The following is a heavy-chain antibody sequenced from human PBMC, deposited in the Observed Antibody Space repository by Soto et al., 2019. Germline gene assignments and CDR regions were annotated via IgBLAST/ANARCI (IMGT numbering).Heavy chain of an antibody. CDR2: ISYSGST. CDR3: ARVRGLGLFDY. CDR1: GGSISSGRYY. Sequence: QVQLRESGPGLVKPSQALSLTCTVSGGSISSGRYYWSWIRQHPEKGLEWIGYISYSGSTYYNPSLKSRVTISADTSENQFSLRLSSVTAADTAVYYCARVRGLGLFDYWGQGTLVTVSS. D-gene: IGHD3-16*01. J-gene: IGHJ4*02. V-gene: IGHV4-31*03.